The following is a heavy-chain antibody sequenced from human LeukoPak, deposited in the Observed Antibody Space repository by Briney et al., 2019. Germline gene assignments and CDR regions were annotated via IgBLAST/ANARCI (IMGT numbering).Heavy chain of an antibody. Sequence: ASVKVSCKASGGTFSSYAISWVRQAPGQGLEWMGGIIPIFGTANYAQKFQGRVTVTADESTSTAYMELSSLRSEDTAVYYCARVPSTFHYYYYMDVWGKGTTVTVSS. CDR1: GGTFSSYA. D-gene: IGHD3-16*01. J-gene: IGHJ6*03. V-gene: IGHV1-69*13. CDR2: IIPIFGTA. CDR3: ARVPSTFHYYYYMDV.